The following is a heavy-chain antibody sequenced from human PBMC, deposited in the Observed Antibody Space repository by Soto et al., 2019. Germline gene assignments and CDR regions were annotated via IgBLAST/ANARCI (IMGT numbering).Heavy chain of an antibody. J-gene: IGHJ6*02. Sequence: QVQLVQSGDEMKKPGASVRVSCKASGYIFVNYGIAWVRQAPGQGLEWMGWISPYTGDTHSASKVQGRLTMTTDTSTSTAYXDLGXLTSXDTAVYYCAMXDNYVTPTPQDVWGQGTTVTVSS. CDR3: AMXDNYVTPTPQDV. CDR2: ISPYTGDT. V-gene: IGHV1-18*01. CDR1: GYIFVNYG. D-gene: IGHD3-16*01.